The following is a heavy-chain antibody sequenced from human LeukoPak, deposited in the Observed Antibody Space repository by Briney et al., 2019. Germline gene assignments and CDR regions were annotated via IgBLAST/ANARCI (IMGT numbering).Heavy chain of an antibody. CDR1: GGSISSSNW. CDR3: ARRYYDYVWGSYPETSFDY. V-gene: IGHV4-4*02. J-gene: IGHJ4*02. D-gene: IGHD3-16*02. Sequence: SGTLSLTCAVSGGSISSSNWWSWVRQPPGKGLEWIGEIYHSGSTNYNPSLKSRVTISVDKSKNQFSLKLSSVTAADTAVYYCARRYYDYVWGSYPETSFDYWGQGTLVTVSS. CDR2: IYHSGST.